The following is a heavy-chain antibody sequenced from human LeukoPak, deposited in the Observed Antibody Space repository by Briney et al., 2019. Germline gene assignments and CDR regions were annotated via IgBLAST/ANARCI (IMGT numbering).Heavy chain of an antibody. CDR1: GGSISSHY. V-gene: IGHV4-59*11. CDR2: VYYSGST. J-gene: IGHJ6*03. D-gene: IGHD3-16*01. CDR3: ARDGGTGTDYYYYYYMDV. Sequence: SETLSLTCTVSGGSISSHYWSWIRQPPGKGLEWIGYVYYSGSTNYNPSLKSRVTISVDTSKNQFSLKLSSVTAADTAVYYCARDGGTGTDYYYYYYMDVWGKGTTVPVSS.